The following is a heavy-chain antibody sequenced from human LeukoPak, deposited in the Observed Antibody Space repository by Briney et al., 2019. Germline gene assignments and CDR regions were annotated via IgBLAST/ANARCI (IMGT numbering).Heavy chain of an antibody. CDR2: IYYSGST. CDR3: ARDQGTLLRGSRRGYDGNYYYMDV. J-gene: IGHJ6*03. D-gene: IGHD3-10*01. V-gene: IGHV4-39*02. Sequence: SETLSLTCTVSGGSISSSTYYWGWIRQPPGKGLEWIGTIYYSGSTYDNPSRKSRVTICVDTAKNEFSLELSAGTGRGTAVYYCARDQGTLLRGSRRGYDGNYYYMDVWRKGPTVT. CDR1: GGSISSSTYY.